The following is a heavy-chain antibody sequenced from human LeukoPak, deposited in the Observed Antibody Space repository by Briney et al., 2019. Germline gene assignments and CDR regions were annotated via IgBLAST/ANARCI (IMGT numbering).Heavy chain of an antibody. Sequence: GGSLRLSCAASGFTFSSYGMHWVRQAPGKGLEWVAVISYDGSNKCYADSVKGRFTISRDNSKNTLYLQMNSLRAEDTAVYYCAKDPGDSEAPNAFDIWGQGTMVTVSS. V-gene: IGHV3-30*18. J-gene: IGHJ3*02. CDR2: ISYDGSNK. CDR1: GFTFSSYG. CDR3: AKDPGDSEAPNAFDI. D-gene: IGHD2-21*02.